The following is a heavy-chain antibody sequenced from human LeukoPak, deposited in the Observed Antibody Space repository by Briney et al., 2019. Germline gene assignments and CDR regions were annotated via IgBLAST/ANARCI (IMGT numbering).Heavy chain of an antibody. CDR3: CLWFNNWFDP. V-gene: IGHV3-23*01. D-gene: IGHD3-10*01. J-gene: IGHJ5*02. Sequence: PGGSLRLSCAASGFTFSSYAMSWVRQAPGKGLEWVSHIRGSGVDTYYADSVKGRFTISRDNSKNTLYLQMNSLRAEDTAVYYCCLWFNNWFDPWGQGTLVTVSS. CDR1: GFTFSSYA. CDR2: IRGSGVDT.